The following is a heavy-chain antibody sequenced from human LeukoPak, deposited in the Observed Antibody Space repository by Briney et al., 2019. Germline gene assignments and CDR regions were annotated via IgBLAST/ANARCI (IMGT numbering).Heavy chain of an antibody. J-gene: IGHJ6*02. Sequence: ASVKVSCKASGYTFTGYYMHWVRQAPGQGLEWMGWINPNSGGTNYAQKFQGRVTMTRDTSISTAYMELSRLRFDDTAVYYCARSRGTMVRGVIKSYYYYGMDVWGQGTTVTVSS. D-gene: IGHD3-10*01. CDR3: ARSRGTMVRGVIKSYYYYGMDV. CDR1: GYTFTGYY. V-gene: IGHV1-2*02. CDR2: INPNSGGT.